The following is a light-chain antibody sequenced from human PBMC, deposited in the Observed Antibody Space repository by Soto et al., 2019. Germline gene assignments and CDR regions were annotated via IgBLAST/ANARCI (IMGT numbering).Light chain of an antibody. Sequence: IGVTHSPATRPFCGSHRFTQCFMASQYINTRLAWYQHRPGQSPRLLIYQTSLRAAGIPARFSASGSRTDFNLTISDVQPEDFALYYCHKRQSWPRTFSQGTKVDIK. CDR2: QTS. CDR1: QYINTR. V-gene: IGKV3-11*01. CDR3: HKRQSWPRT. J-gene: IGKJ1*01.